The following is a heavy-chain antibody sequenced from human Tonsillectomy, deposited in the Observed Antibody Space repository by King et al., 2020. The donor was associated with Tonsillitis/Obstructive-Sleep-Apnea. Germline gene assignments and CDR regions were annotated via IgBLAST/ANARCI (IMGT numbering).Heavy chain of an antibody. V-gene: IGHV3-30*18. CDR2: ISYDGSNK. CDR1: GFTFSSYG. J-gene: IGHJ4*02. Sequence: VQLVESGGGVVQPGRSLRLSCAASGFTFSSYGMHWVRQAPGKGLEWVAVISYDGSNKYYADSVKGRFTISRDNSENTLYLQMNSLRAEDTAVYYCAKXLXXGLXXXXXXXXYXXQGTLVTVSS. CDR3: AKXLXXGLXXXXXXXXY. D-gene: IGHD3-16*01.